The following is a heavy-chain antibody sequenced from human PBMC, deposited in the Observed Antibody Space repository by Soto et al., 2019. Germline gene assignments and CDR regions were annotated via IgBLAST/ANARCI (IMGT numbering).Heavy chain of an antibody. Sequence: QVQLVQSGAEVKKPGSSVKVSCKASGGTFSSYTISWVRQAPGQGLEWMGRIIPTLGIANYAQKFQGRVAITAEKAKSSADMDLSSLSSEDTGVYYGAGGYVSTEFDYWGQGTLVTVSS. J-gene: IGHJ4*02. CDR2: IIPTLGIA. D-gene: IGHD5-12*01. CDR1: GGTFSSYT. V-gene: IGHV1-69*02. CDR3: AGGYVSTEFDY.